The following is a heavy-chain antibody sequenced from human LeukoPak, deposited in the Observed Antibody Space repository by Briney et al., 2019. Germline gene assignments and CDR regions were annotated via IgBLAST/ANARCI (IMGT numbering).Heavy chain of an antibody. V-gene: IGHV4-30-2*01. CDR2: IYHSGGT. J-gene: IGHJ4*02. CDR1: GGSISSGGYS. CDR3: ARARPSGSYYYFDY. Sequence: PSETLSLTCAVSGGSISSGGYSWSWIRQPPGKGLEWIGYIYHSGGTYYNPSLKSRVTISVDRSKNQFSLKLSSVTAADTAVYYCARARPSGSYYYFDYWGQGTLVTVSS. D-gene: IGHD1-26*01.